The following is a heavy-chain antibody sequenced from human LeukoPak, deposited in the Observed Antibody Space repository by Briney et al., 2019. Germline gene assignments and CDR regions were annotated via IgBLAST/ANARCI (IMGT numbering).Heavy chain of an antibody. CDR2: ISYDGSNK. CDR3: AKTGVGFYYFDY. V-gene: IGHV3-30*18. CDR1: GFTFSSYG. D-gene: IGHD1-14*01. J-gene: IGHJ4*02. Sequence: GGSLRLSCAASGFTFSSYGMHWVRQAPGKGLEWVAVISYDGSNKYYADSVKGRFTISRDNSKNTLYLQMNSLRAEDTAVYYCAKTGVGFYYFDYWGQGTPVTVSS.